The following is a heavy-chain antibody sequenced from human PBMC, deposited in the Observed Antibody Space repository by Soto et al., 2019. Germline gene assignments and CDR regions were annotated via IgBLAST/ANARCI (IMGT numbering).Heavy chain of an antibody. CDR1: GSSITSYY. J-gene: IGHJ5*02. CDR3: ARDLGLFDP. CDR2: IYYSGST. V-gene: IGHV4-59*01. Sequence: PSETLSLTCTVPGSSITSYYWGWIRQPPGKGLEWIGYIYYSGSTNYNPSLKSRVTISVDTSKNQFSLKLSSVTAADTAVYYCARDLGLFDPWGQGTLVTVS.